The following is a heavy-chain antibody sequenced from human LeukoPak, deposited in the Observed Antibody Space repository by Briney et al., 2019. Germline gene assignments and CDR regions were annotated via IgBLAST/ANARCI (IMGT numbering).Heavy chain of an antibody. CDR3: ARRGEYTVTTHLYWFDP. Sequence: GGSLRLSCAASGFTFSSYSMNWVRQAPGKGLEWVSYISSSSSTIYYADSVKGRFTISRDNAKNSLYLQMNSLRDEDTAVYYCARRGEYTVTTHLYWFDPWGQGTPVTVSS. CDR1: GFTFSSYS. J-gene: IGHJ5*02. D-gene: IGHD4-17*01. CDR2: ISSSSSTI. V-gene: IGHV3-48*02.